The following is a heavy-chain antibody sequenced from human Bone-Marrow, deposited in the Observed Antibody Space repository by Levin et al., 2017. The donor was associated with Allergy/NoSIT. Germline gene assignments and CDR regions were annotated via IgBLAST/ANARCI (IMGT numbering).Heavy chain of an antibody. CDR2: IVPILGTP. D-gene: IGHD2-2*01. J-gene: IGHJ5*02. CDR1: GDTFNNYA. CDR3: ARDSVVPSATLGFDP. Sequence: KISCQASGDTFNNYAINWVRQAPGQGLEWMGGIVPILGTPSYAQKFQGRLTITADTSTSTAYMELGSLRSEDTALYYCARDSVVPSATLGFDPWGQGSLVTVSS. V-gene: IGHV1-69*06.